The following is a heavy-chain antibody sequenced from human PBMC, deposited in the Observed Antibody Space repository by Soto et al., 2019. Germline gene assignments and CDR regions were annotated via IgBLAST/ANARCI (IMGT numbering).Heavy chain of an antibody. CDR2: IVVGSGNT. Sequence: SVKVSCKASGFTFTSSAMQWVRQARGQRLEWIGWIVVGSGNTNYAQKFQERVTITRDMSTSTAYMELSSLRSEDTAVYYCAQGEDSGYDYYEGYWGQGTLVTVSS. D-gene: IGHD5-12*01. CDR3: AQGEDSGYDYYEGY. V-gene: IGHV1-58*02. CDR1: GFTFTSSA. J-gene: IGHJ4*02.